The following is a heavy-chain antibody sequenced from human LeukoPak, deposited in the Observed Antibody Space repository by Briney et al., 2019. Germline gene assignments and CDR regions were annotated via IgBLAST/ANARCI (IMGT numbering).Heavy chain of an antibody. D-gene: IGHD5-18*01. J-gene: IGHJ4*02. CDR3: ASDTLHTAVGIDY. Sequence: GGSLRLSCAASGFTFSRHCMHWVRQAPGKGLVWVSRTNSDGSSTDYADSVKGRFTISRDNAKNTPYLQMNSLRAEDTAVYYGASDTLHTAVGIDYWGQGTLVTVSS. CDR1: GFTFSRHC. V-gene: IGHV3-74*01. CDR2: TNSDGSST.